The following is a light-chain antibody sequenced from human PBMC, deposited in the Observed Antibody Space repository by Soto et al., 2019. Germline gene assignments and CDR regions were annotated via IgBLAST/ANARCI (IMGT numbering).Light chain of an antibody. CDR1: SSDVGGYNY. CDR2: DVS. Sequence: QAVVTRPASVSGSPGQSITISCTGTSSDVGGYNYVSWYQQHPGKAPKLMIYDVSNRPSGVSNRFSGSKSGNTASLTISGLQAEDEADYYCSSYTSSSTVVFGGGTQLTVL. J-gene: IGLJ2*01. CDR3: SSYTSSSTVV. V-gene: IGLV2-14*01.